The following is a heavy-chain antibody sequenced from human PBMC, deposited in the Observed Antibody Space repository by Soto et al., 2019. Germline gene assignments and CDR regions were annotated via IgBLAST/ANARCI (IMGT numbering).Heavy chain of an antibody. V-gene: IGHV4-31*03. CDR1: GGSISSGGYY. CDR2: IYYSGST. D-gene: IGHD2-8*01. CDR3: ARESPYANWFDP. J-gene: IGHJ5*02. Sequence: TLSLTCPVSGGSISSGGYYWSWIRQHPGKGLEWIGYIYYSGSTYYNPSLKSRVTISVDTSKNQFSLKLSSVTAADTAVYYCARESPYANWFDPWGQGTLVTVSS.